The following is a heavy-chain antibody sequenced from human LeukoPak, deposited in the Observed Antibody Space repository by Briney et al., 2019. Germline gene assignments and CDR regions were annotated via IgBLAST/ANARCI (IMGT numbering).Heavy chain of an antibody. Sequence: SETLSLTCAVYGGSFSGYYWSWIRQPPGKGLEWIGEINHSGSTNYNPSLKSRVTISVDTSKNQFSLKLSSVTAADTAVYYCARGRLWFGEDNLETYYYYYYMDVWGKGTTVTVSS. CDR2: INHSGST. J-gene: IGHJ6*03. V-gene: IGHV4-34*01. CDR1: GGSFSGYY. D-gene: IGHD3-10*01. CDR3: ARGRLWFGEDNLETYYYYYYMDV.